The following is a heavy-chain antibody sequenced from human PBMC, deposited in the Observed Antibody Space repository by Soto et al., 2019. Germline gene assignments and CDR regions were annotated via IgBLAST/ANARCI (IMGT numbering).Heavy chain of an antibody. Sequence: QVQLQQWGAGLLKPSETLSLTCAVYGGSFSGYYWSWIRQPPGKGLEWIGEINHSGSTNYNPSLKSRVTISVDTSKNQFSLKLSSVTAADTAVYYCARGLGVVTTLGWFDPWGQGTLVTVSS. CDR3: ARGLGVVTTLGWFDP. V-gene: IGHV4-34*01. D-gene: IGHD3-22*01. CDR2: INHSGST. CDR1: GGSFSGYY. J-gene: IGHJ5*02.